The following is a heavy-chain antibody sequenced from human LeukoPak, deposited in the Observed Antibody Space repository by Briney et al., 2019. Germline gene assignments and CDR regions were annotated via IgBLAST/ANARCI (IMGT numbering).Heavy chain of an antibody. Sequence: SETLSLTCAVSGYSISSGYYWGWIRQPPGKGLEWIGSIYHSGSTYYNPSLKSRVTISVDTSKNQFSLKLSSVTAADTAVHYCARHGGVTQGADWFDPWGQGTLVTVSS. CDR2: IYHSGST. CDR1: GYSISSGYY. V-gene: IGHV4-38-2*01. D-gene: IGHD4-23*01. J-gene: IGHJ5*02. CDR3: ARHGGVTQGADWFDP.